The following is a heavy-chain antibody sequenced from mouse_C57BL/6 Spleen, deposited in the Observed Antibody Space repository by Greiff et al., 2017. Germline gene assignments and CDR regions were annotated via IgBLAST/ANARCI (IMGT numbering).Heavy chain of an antibody. Sequence: EVHLVESGGGLVKPGGSLKLSCAASGFTFSDYGMHWVRQAPEKGLEWVAYISSGSSTIYYADTVKGRFTISRDNAKNTLFLQMTSLRSEDTAMYYCATYYYGSRRYFDVWGTGTTVTVSS. CDR3: ATYYYGSRRYFDV. D-gene: IGHD1-1*01. CDR2: ISSGSSTI. J-gene: IGHJ1*03. V-gene: IGHV5-17*01. CDR1: GFTFSDYG.